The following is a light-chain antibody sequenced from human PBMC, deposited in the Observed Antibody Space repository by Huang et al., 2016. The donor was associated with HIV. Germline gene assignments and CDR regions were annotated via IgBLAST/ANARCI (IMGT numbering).Light chain of an antibody. Sequence: IQLTQSPSSLSAFVGDRVTITCRASQAISSYLAWYQQKPGKAPKLLIYAAATWERGVPSRFNGSGAGTEFTLTINNLQPEDFATYYCLQLNSYPGTFGPGTNVDV. V-gene: IGKV1-9*01. CDR3: LQLNSYPGT. CDR1: QAISSY. J-gene: IGKJ3*01. CDR2: AAA.